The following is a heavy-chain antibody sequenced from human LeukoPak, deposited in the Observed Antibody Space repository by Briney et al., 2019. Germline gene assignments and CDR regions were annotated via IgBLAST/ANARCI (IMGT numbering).Heavy chain of an antibody. D-gene: IGHD3-3*01. V-gene: IGHV1-46*01. CDR3: ARSELDYDFWSGYYPHPFDY. J-gene: IGHJ4*02. CDR1: GYTFTSYY. CDR2: INPSGGST. Sequence: ASVKVSCKASGYTFTSYYMHWVRQAPGQGLEWMGIINPSGGSTSYAQKFQGRVTMTRDTSTSTVYMELSSLRSEDTAVYYCARSELDYDFWSGYYPHPFDYWGQGTLVTVSS.